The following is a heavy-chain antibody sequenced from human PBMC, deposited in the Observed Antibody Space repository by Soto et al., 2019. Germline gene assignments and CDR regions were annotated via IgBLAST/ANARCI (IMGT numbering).Heavy chain of an antibody. CDR1: GGSISSGDYY. J-gene: IGHJ5*02. D-gene: IGHD6-13*01. Sequence: PSETLSLTCTVSGGSISSGDYYWSWIRQPPGKGLEWIGRIYSSGSTNYNPSLKSRITMSIDTSKNQFSLNLRSMTAADTAVYYCARILSSTLGNWFDPWGQGTLVTVSS. V-gene: IGHV4-39*07. CDR2: IYSSGST. CDR3: ARILSSTLGNWFDP.